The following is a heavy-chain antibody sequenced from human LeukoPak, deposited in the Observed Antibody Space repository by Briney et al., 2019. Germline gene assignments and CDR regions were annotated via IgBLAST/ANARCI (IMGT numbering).Heavy chain of an antibody. Sequence: SETLSLTCTVSGGSISSNSYYWGWIRQPPGKGLEWIGSIYYSGTTYYNPSLKSRVTISVDTSKNQFSLKLSSVTAADTAVYYCASYYDFWSGYYTSLSLEYWGQGTLVTVSS. D-gene: IGHD3-3*01. CDR3: ASYYDFWSGYYTSLSLEY. CDR2: IYYSGTT. J-gene: IGHJ4*02. CDR1: GGSISSNSYY. V-gene: IGHV4-39*07.